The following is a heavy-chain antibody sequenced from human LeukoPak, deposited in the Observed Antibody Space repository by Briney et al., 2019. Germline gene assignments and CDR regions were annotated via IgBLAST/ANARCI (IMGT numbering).Heavy chain of an antibody. Sequence: GGSLRLSCAASGFTLSSYSMNWVRQAPGKGLEGVSCISSSGSYIYYADSVKGRFTISRDNAKNSLYLQMNNLRAEDTAVYYCARDEYASSPGYFDYWGQGTLLTVSS. J-gene: IGHJ4*02. CDR3: ARDEYASSPGYFDY. V-gene: IGHV3-21*01. CDR2: ISSSGSYI. CDR1: GFTLSSYS. D-gene: IGHD6-6*01.